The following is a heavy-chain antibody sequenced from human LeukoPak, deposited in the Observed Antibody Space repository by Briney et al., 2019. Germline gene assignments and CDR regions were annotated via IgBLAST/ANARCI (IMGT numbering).Heavy chain of an antibody. D-gene: IGHD6-19*01. CDR2: IYYSGST. CDR3: ANYGSGWSPYNWFDP. CDR1: GGSIRSYY. J-gene: IGHJ5*02. V-gene: IGHV4-59*08. Sequence: KPSETLSLTCTVSGGSIRSYYWSWIRQPPGKGLEWIGYIYYSGSTNYNPSLKSRVTISVATSKNQFSLKLSSVTAADTAVYYCANYGSGWSPYNWFDPWGQGTLVTVSS.